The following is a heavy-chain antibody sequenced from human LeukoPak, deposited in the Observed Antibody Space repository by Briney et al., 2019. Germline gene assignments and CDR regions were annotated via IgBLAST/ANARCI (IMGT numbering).Heavy chain of an antibody. D-gene: IGHD6-6*01. Sequence: NSGNTGYAQKFQGRVTITRNTSISTAYMELSSLRSEDTAVYYCARGIYSSSSYYYYYYMDVWGKGTTVTVSS. J-gene: IGHJ6*03. CDR3: ARGIYSSSSYYYYYYMDV. CDR2: NSGNT. V-gene: IGHV1-8*03.